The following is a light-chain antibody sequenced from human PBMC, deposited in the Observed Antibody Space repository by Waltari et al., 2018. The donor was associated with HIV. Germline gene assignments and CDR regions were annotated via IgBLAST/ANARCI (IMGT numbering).Light chain of an antibody. V-gene: IGKV1-6*01. Sequence: AIQMTQSPSSLSAAVGERVTITCRSSQGIRNDLSWYQQKSGKAPKLLIYAASALHNGVPSRFSGSGSGTDFTLTISSVQPEDFATYYCLQDYKAPYTFGQGTKLEIK. J-gene: IGKJ2*01. CDR3: LQDYKAPYT. CDR2: AAS. CDR1: QGIRND.